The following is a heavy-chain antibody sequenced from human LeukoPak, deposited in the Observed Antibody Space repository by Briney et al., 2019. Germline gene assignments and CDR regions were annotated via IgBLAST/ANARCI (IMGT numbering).Heavy chain of an antibody. J-gene: IGHJ4*02. CDR1: GFTFSTYW. Sequence: PGGSLRLSCAASGFTFSTYWMHWVRQAPGKGLVWVSRVNGDGSSTNYADSVKGRFTISRDNAKNTLYLQMNSLRAEDTAVYYCARDGIAAVDFDYWGQGILVTVS. D-gene: IGHD6-13*01. V-gene: IGHV3-74*01. CDR3: ARDGIAAVDFDY. CDR2: VNGDGSST.